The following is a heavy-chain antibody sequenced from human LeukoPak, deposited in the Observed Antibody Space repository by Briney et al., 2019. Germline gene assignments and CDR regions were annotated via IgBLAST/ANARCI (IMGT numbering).Heavy chain of an antibody. Sequence: QAGGSLRLSCAASGLMFSDYWMSWVRQPPGKGLEWVANIEHDGGEKYYVDSVKGRFTISRDNAQNSMYLQMSSLSVDDTAVYYCASGMWEFIHWGPGTLVTVSS. J-gene: IGHJ4*02. D-gene: IGHD1-26*01. CDR3: ASGMWEFIH. CDR2: IEHDGGEK. V-gene: IGHV3-7*01. CDR1: GLMFSDYW.